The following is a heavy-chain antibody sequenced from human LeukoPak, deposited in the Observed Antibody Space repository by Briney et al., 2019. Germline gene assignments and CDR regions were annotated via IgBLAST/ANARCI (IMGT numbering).Heavy chain of an antibody. D-gene: IGHD3-3*01. CDR3: ARGHYDFWSGYYDP. CDR1: LHFTSYD. Sequence: ASVKVSCKAFGLHFTSYDINWVRQATGQRLEWMGWMNPNSGNTGYAQQFQGRVTMTRNTSISTAYMELSSLRSEDTAVYYCARGHYDFWSGYYDPFGQGTLVTVSS. J-gene: IGHJ5*02. V-gene: IGHV1-8*01. CDR2: MNPNSGNT.